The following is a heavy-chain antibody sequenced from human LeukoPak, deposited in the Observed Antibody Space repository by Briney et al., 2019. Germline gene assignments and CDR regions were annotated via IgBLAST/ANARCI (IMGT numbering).Heavy chain of an antibody. J-gene: IGHJ4*02. CDR1: GYTFTSYG. CDR2: ISAYNGNT. CDR3: AGDAGDFDWLFPQPFDY. Sequence: ASVKVSCKASGYTFTSYGISWVRQAPGQGLEWMGWISAYNGNTNYAQKLQGRVTMTTDTSTSTAYMELRGLRSDDTAVYYCAGDAGDFDWLFPQPFDYWGQGTLVTVSS. V-gene: IGHV1-18*01. D-gene: IGHD3-9*01.